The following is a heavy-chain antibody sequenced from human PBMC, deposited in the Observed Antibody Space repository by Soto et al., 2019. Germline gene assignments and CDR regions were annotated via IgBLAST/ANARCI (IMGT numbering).Heavy chain of an antibody. CDR3: ASGSSGWPPRLDY. CDR2: IYYSGST. CDR1: GGPISSYY. Sequence: QVQLQESGPGLVKPSETLSLNCTVSGGPISSYYWSWIRQSPGKGLEWIGYIYYSGSTNYNPSLKSRVTISGDTFTNQFSLELRSVTAADTAVYYGASGSSGWPPRLDYWRQGTMVTVSS. J-gene: IGHJ4*02. D-gene: IGHD6-19*01. V-gene: IGHV4-59*01.